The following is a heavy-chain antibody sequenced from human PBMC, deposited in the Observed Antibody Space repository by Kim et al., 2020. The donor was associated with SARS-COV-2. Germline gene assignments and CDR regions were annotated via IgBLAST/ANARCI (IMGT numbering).Heavy chain of an antibody. CDR1: GFTFSDYY. CDR2: ISSSSSYT. J-gene: IGHJ6*02. D-gene: IGHD3-3*01. CDR3: ASAGVVIKSIGMDV. Sequence: GGSLRLSCAASGFTFSDYYMSWIRQAPGKGLEWVSYISSSSSYTNYADSVKGRFTISRDNAKNSLYLQMNSLRAEDTAVYYCASAGVVIKSIGMDVWGQGTTVTVSS. V-gene: IGHV3-11*03.